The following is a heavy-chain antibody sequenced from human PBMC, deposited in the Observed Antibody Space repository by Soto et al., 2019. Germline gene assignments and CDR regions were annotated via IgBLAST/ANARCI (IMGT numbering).Heavy chain of an antibody. Sequence: QVQLQESGPGLVKPSQTLSLTCTVSGGSISSGDYYWSWIRQPPGKGLEWIGYIYYSGSTYYNPSLKSRVTISVDTSKNQFSLKLSSVTTADTAVYYCARAHLVGDLWSGYFFDYWGQGTLVTVSS. J-gene: IGHJ4*02. CDR2: IYYSGST. CDR3: ARAHLVGDLWSGYFFDY. D-gene: IGHD3-3*01. CDR1: GGSISSGDYY. V-gene: IGHV4-30-4*01.